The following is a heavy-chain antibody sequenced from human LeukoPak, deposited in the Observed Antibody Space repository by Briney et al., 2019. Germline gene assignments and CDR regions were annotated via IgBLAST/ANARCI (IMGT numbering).Heavy chain of an antibody. J-gene: IGHJ4*02. V-gene: IGHV3-23*01. Sequence: PGGSLRLSCAASGFTFSNHYMSWIRQAPGKGLEWVSAISGSGGSTYYADSVKGRFTISRDNSKNTLYLQMNSLRAEDTAVYYCAKDKVRFDYWGQGTLVTVSS. CDR1: GFTFSNHY. CDR3: AKDKVRFDY. CDR2: ISGSGGST.